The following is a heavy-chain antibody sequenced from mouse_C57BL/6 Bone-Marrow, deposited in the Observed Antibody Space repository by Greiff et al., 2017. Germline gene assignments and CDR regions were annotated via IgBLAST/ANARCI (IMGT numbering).Heavy chain of an antibody. D-gene: IGHD1-1*01. CDR2: IWTGGGT. CDR1: GFSLTSYA. CDR3: ARTTVVEDWYFDV. V-gene: IGHV2-9-1*01. J-gene: IGHJ1*03. Sequence: VQLQESGPGLVAPSQSLSITCTVSGFSLTSYAISWVRQPPGKGLEWLGVIWTGGGTHYNSALKSRLSISKDNSKSQVFLKMNSLQTDDTARYYCARTTVVEDWYFDVWGTGTTVTVSS.